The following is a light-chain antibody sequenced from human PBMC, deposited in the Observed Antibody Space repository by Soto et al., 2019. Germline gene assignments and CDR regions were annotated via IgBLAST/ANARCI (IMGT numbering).Light chain of an antibody. Sequence: DIVRTQSPLSLPVTPGEPASISCRSSKSLLHSNGYNYLDWYLQKPGQSPQLLIYLGSNRASRVPDRFSGSGSGTDSTLKISRVEAEDVGVYYCMQPLQSWTFGQGTKVDIK. CDR2: LGS. J-gene: IGKJ1*01. CDR3: MQPLQSWT. CDR1: KSLLHSNGYNY. V-gene: IGKV2-28*01.